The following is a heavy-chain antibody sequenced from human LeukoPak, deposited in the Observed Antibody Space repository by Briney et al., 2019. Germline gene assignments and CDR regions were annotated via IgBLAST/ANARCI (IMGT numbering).Heavy chain of an antibody. D-gene: IGHD3-10*01. Sequence: SETLSLTCTVSDDSISNYYWTWIRQPAGKGLEWIGRIYTSGSTNYNPSLKSRVTMSVDTSKNQFSLKLSSVTAADTAVYYCARGRLTYYYGSGSAYYYWGQGTLVTVSS. CDR2: IYTSGST. CDR3: ARGRLTYYYGSGSAYYY. J-gene: IGHJ4*02. V-gene: IGHV4-4*07. CDR1: DDSISNYY.